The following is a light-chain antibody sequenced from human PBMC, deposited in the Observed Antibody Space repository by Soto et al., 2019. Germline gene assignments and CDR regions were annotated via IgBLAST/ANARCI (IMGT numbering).Light chain of an antibody. CDR2: STN. V-gene: IGLV8-61*01. J-gene: IGLJ3*02. CDR1: SGSVSTSYY. Sequence: QTVVTQEPSFSVSPGGTVTLTCGLSSGSVSTSYYPSGFQQTPGQAPRTLIYSTNTRSSGVPDRFSGSILGNKAALTITGAQADDESDYFCVLYMGSGIWVFGGGTKLTV. CDR3: VLYMGSGIWV.